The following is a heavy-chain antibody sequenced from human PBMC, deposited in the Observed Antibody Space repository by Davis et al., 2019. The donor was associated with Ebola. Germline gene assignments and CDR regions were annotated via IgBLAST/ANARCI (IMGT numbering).Heavy chain of an antibody. CDR2: IYPGDSDT. CDR1: GYSFTSYW. V-gene: IGHV5-51*01. J-gene: IGHJ5*02. Sequence: PGGSLRLSCKGSGYSFTSYWIGWVRQMPGKGLEWMGIIYPGDSDTRYSPSFQGQVTISADKSISTAYLQWSSLKASDTAMYYCARHLSGDGYNLGWFDPWGQGTLVTVSS. D-gene: IGHD5-24*01. CDR3: ARHLSGDGYNLGWFDP.